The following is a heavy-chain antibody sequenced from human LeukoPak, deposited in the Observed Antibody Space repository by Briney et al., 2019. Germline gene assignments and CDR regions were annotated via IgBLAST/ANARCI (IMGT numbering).Heavy chain of an antibody. CDR3: ARGIVVVPAAKTGWFDP. Sequence: GGSLRLSCAASGFTFSSYWMSWVRQAPGKGLEWVANIKQDGSEKYYVDSVKGRFTISRDNAKNSLYLRMNSLRAEDTAVYYCARGIVVVPAAKTGWFDPWGQGTLVTVSS. J-gene: IGHJ5*02. D-gene: IGHD2-2*01. V-gene: IGHV3-7*01. CDR1: GFTFSSYW. CDR2: IKQDGSEK.